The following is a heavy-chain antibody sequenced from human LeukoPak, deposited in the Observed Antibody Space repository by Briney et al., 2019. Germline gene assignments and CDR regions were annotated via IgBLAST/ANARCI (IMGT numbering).Heavy chain of an antibody. V-gene: IGHV4-59*01. CDR2: VHYIGSA. J-gene: IGHJ6*02. Sequence: PSQTLSLTCTVSGISINTYYWSWIRQPPGKGLEWIGYVHYIGSADYNPSLKSRVTISLDTSKNQFSLKLTSATAADTAVYYCARDSWDYIAMDVWGPGTTVIVSS. CDR3: ARDSWDYIAMDV. D-gene: IGHD4/OR15-4a*01. CDR1: GISINTYY.